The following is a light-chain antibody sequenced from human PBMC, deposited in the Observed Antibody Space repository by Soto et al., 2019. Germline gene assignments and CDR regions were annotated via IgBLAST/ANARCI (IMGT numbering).Light chain of an antibody. J-gene: IGKJ2*01. CDR2: GAS. Sequence: EIVLTQSPGTLSLSPGERATLSCRASQSVSSSYLAWYQQKPGQAPRLLIYGASSRATGIPDRFSGGGSGTDFTLTISRLEPEDFAVFYCQQYGSSPLGYTFGQGTKLEIK. CDR1: QSVSSSY. CDR3: QQYGSSPLGYT. V-gene: IGKV3-20*01.